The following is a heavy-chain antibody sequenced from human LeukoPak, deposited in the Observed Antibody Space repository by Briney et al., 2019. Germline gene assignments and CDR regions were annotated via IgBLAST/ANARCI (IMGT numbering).Heavy chain of an antibody. CDR1: GFTFSSYS. CDR3: ARGKHSSGLIDY. Sequence: PGGSLRLSCAVSGFTFSSYSMNWVRQAPGKGLEWVSSISSSSSYIYYADSVKGRFTISRDNAKNSLYLQMNSLRAEDTAVYYCARGKHSSGLIDYWGQGTLVTVSS. V-gene: IGHV3-21*01. D-gene: IGHD6-19*01. CDR2: ISSSSSYI. J-gene: IGHJ4*02.